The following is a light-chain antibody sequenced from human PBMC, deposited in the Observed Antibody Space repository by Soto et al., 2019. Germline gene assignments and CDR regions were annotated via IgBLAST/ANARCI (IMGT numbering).Light chain of an antibody. Sequence: EIVLTQSPATLSLSPGERATLSCRASQSVSSYLAWYQQKPGQAPRLLIYDASNRATGIPARFSGSGSGTDFTLTISSLEPEDFAVYYCQQRSNCLFGQGRRPEIK. V-gene: IGKV3-11*01. CDR1: QSVSSY. CDR3: QQRSNCL. CDR2: DAS. J-gene: IGKJ5*01.